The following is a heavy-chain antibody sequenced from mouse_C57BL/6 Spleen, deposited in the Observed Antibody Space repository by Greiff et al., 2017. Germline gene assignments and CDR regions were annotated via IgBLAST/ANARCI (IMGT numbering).Heavy chain of an antibody. CDR2: FHPYNDDT. D-gene: IGHD2-1*01. CDR3: ARGGYYYGNPYYAMDY. Sequence: VQLQQSGAELVKPGASVKMSCKASGYTFTTYPIEWMKQNHGKSLEWIGNFHPYNDDTKYNEKFKGKATLTVEKSSSTVYLELSRLTSDDSAVYYCARGGYYYGNPYYAMDYWGQGTSVTVSS. J-gene: IGHJ4*01. V-gene: IGHV1-47*01. CDR1: GYTFTTYP.